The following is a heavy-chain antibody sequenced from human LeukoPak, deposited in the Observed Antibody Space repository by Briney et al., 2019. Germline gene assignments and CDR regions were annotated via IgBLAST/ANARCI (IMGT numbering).Heavy chain of an antibody. J-gene: IGHJ4*02. Sequence: ASVKVSCKASGYTFTSYGISWVRQAPGQGLEWMGWISAYNGNTNYAQKLQGRVTMTTDTSTSTAYMELRSLRSDGTAVYYCARELGCTNGVCYGGYDYWGQGTLVTVSS. V-gene: IGHV1-18*01. CDR1: GYTFTSYG. D-gene: IGHD2-8*01. CDR3: ARELGCTNGVCYGGYDY. CDR2: ISAYNGNT.